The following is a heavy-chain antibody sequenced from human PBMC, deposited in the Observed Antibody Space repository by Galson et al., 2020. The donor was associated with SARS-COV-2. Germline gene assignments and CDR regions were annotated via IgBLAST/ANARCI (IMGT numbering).Heavy chain of an antibody. CDR1: GFTFGDYA. CDR3: TRDVHYDSSGYYWGFGKIFDY. V-gene: IGHV3-49*03. D-gene: IGHD3-22*01. J-gene: IGHJ4*02. CDR2: IRSKAYGGTT. Sequence: GESLKISCTASGFTFGDYAMSWFRQAPGKGLEWVGFIRSKAYGGTTEYAASVKGRFTISRDDSKSIAYLQMNSLKTEDTAVYYCTRDVHYDSSGYYWGFGKIFDYWGQGTQVTVSS.